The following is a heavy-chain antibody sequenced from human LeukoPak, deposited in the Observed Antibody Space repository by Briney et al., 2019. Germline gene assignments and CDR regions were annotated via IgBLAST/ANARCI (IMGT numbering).Heavy chain of an antibody. V-gene: IGHV1-69*05. CDR1: GGTFSSYA. CDR3: ASVLISDSRVYQYYYYMNV. J-gene: IGHJ6*03. D-gene: IGHD6-6*01. Sequence: SVKVSCKASGGTFSSYAISWVRQAPGQGLEWMGGIIPIFGTANYAQKFQGRVTITTDESTSTAYMELSSLRSEDTAVYYCASVLISDSRVYQYYYYMNVWGKGTTVTVSS. CDR2: IIPIFGTA.